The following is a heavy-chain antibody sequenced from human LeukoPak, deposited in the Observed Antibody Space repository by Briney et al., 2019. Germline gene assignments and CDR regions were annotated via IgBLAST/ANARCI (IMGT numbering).Heavy chain of an antibody. CDR1: GFTFSNCA. CDR2: ISGSGGST. J-gene: IGHJ5*02. Sequence: TGGSLRLSCAASGFTFSNCAMSWVRQAPGKGLEWVSAISGSGGSTYYADSVKGRFAISRDNSKNTLWLRMNSLRADDTAVYYCARQDPSSSGWYPWGQGTLVTVSS. D-gene: IGHD6-13*01. CDR3: ARQDPSSSGWYP. V-gene: IGHV3-23*01.